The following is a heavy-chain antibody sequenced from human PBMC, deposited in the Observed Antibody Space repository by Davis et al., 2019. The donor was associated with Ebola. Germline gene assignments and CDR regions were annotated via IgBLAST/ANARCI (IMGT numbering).Heavy chain of an antibody. V-gene: IGHV3-23*01. CDR3: AKEAYGDYWYFDL. Sequence: PGGSLRLSCAASGFTFSRYGMSWVRQAPGKGLEWVSVISGSGGSTYYADSVKGRFTISRDNSKNTLYLQMNSLRAEDTAVYYCAKEAYGDYWYFDLWGRGTLVTVSS. J-gene: IGHJ2*01. CDR2: ISGSGGST. CDR1: GFTFSRYG. D-gene: IGHD4-17*01.